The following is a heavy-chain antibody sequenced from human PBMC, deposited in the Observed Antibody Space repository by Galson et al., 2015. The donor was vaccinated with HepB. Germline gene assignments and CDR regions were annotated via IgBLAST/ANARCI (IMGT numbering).Heavy chain of an antibody. CDR1: GFTFSNAW. CDR3: TLEEDGPDATVNYFDY. V-gene: IGHV3-15*01. D-gene: IGHD5-24*01. J-gene: IGHJ4*02. Sequence: SLRLSCAASGFTFSNAWMSWVRQAPGKGLEWVGRIKSKTDGGTTDYAAPVKGRFTISRDDSKNTLYLQMNSLKTEDTAVYYCTLEEDGPDATVNYFDYWGQGTLVTVSS. CDR2: IKSKTDGGTT.